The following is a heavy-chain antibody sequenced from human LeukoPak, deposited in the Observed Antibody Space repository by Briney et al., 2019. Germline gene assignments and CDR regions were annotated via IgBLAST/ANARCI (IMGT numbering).Heavy chain of an antibody. CDR2: INPNSGGT. V-gene: IGHV1-2*06. D-gene: IGHD1-26*01. Sequence: ASVKVSCKASGYTFTGYYMHWVRQAPGQGLEWMGRINPNSGGTNYAQKFQGRVTMTRDTSISTAYMELSRLRSDDTAVYYCARGEIVGATELDYWGQGTLVTVSS. CDR3: ARGEIVGATELDY. J-gene: IGHJ4*02. CDR1: GYTFTGYY.